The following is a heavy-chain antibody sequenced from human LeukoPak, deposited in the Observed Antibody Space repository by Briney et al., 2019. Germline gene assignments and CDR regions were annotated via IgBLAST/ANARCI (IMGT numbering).Heavy chain of an antibody. D-gene: IGHD6-13*01. Sequence: GGSLRLSCTASGFTFSGYEMTWVRQAPGKGLEWMSYISVNGGAMHYADSVGGRFTTSRDDAKNSLYLHMNSLRVEDTAIYYCARKTDRLGAVGRDRYFDLWGRGTLITVSS. CDR2: ISVNGGAM. CDR1: GFTFSGYE. V-gene: IGHV3-48*03. J-gene: IGHJ2*01. CDR3: ARKTDRLGAVGRDRYFDL.